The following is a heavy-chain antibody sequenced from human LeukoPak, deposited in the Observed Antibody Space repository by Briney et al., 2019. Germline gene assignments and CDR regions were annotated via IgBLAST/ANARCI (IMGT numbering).Heavy chain of an antibody. CDR2: IRAEGAPT. Sequence: PGGSLRLSCRASGFSFSIYSMNWARQAPGKGLEWVSVIRAEGAPTYYADSVKGRFTISRDNSKNMLYLQINSPRAEDTATYYCVKDGHCRDSICATKIVVAGYLDHWGQGTQVTVSA. D-gene: IGHD6-19*01. V-gene: IGHV3-23*01. J-gene: IGHJ4*02. CDR3: VKDGHCRDSICATKIVVAGYLDH. CDR1: GFSFSIYS.